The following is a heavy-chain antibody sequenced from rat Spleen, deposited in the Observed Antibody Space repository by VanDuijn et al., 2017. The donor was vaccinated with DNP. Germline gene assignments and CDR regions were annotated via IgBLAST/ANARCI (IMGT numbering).Heavy chain of an antibody. Sequence: EVQLVESGGGLVQPGNSLKLSCVASGFTFSGYWMYWIRQAPGKGLEWVASINTDGDSTYYLESVKGRFTISRANAENTVYLQMNSLRSEDTATYYCARGGRSYFDYWGQGVMVTVSS. D-gene: IGHD1-11*01. CDR3: ARGGRSYFDY. V-gene: IGHV5-58*01. CDR1: GFTFSGYW. J-gene: IGHJ2*01. CDR2: INTDGDST.